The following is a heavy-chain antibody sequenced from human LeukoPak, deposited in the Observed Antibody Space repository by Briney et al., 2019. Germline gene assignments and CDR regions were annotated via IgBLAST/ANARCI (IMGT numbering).Heavy chain of an antibody. CDR3: ARDNYDFWSGPPYGMDV. V-gene: IGHV3-48*01. J-gene: IGHJ6*02. CDR1: GFTFSSYS. D-gene: IGHD3-3*01. CDR2: ISSSSSTI. Sequence: GGSLRLSCAASGFTFSSYSMNWVRQAPGKGLEWVSYISSSSSTIYYADSVKGRFTISRDNAKNSLYQQLNSLRAEDTAVYHCARDNYDFWSGPPYGMDVWGQGTTVTVSS.